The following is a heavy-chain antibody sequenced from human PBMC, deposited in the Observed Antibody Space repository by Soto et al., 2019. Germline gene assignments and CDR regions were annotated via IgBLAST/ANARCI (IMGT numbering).Heavy chain of an antibody. CDR3: ANNRGTSSYYYGMDV. CDR2: ISGSGGST. Sequence: PGGSLRLACAASGFTFSSYAMSWVRKAPGKGLEWVSAISGSGGSTYYADSVKGRFTISGDNSKNTLYLQMNSLRAEDTAVYYCANNRGTSSYYYGMDVWGQGTTVTVSS. V-gene: IGHV3-23*01. D-gene: IGHD2-2*01. CDR1: GFTFSSYA. J-gene: IGHJ6*02.